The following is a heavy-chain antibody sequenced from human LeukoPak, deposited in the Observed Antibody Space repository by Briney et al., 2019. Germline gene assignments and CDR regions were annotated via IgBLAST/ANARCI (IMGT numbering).Heavy chain of an antibody. CDR3: ARYDLGYCSSTSCYPWFDP. D-gene: IGHD2-2*01. Sequence: SETLSLTCTVSGGSISSYYWSWIWQPPGKGLEWIGYIYYSRSTNYNPSLKSRVTISVDTSKNQFSLKLSSVTAADTAVYYCARYDLGYCSSTSCYPWFDPWGQGTLVTVSS. CDR1: GGSISSYY. CDR2: IYYSRST. J-gene: IGHJ5*02. V-gene: IGHV4-59*01.